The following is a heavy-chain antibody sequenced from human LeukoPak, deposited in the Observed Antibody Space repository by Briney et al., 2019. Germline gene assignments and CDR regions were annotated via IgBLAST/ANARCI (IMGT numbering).Heavy chain of an antibody. Sequence: SETLSLTCAVYGGSFSGYYWSWIRQPPGKGLEWIGEINHSGSTNYNPSLKSRVTISVDTSKNQFSLKLSSVTAADTAVYYCARAGIRRGNYYDSSGYLEAFDIWGQGTMVTVSS. J-gene: IGHJ3*02. V-gene: IGHV4-34*01. CDR1: GGSFSGYY. D-gene: IGHD3-22*01. CDR2: INHSGST. CDR3: ARAGIRRGNYYDSSGYLEAFDI.